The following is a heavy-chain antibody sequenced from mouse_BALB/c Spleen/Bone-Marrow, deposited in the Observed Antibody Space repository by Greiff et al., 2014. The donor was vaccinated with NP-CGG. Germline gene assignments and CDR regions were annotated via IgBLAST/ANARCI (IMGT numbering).Heavy chain of an antibody. J-gene: IGHJ2*01. Sequence: EVQLQQSGPGLVKPSQSLSLTCTVTGYSITSDYAWNWIRQFPENKLEWMGYISYSGSTSYNPSLKSRISITRDTSKNQFFLQLNSVTTEDTATYYCANWGPYYFDYWGQGTTLTVSS. D-gene: IGHD4-1*02. CDR3: ANWGPYYFDY. CDR2: ISYSGST. CDR1: GYSITSDYA. V-gene: IGHV3-2*02.